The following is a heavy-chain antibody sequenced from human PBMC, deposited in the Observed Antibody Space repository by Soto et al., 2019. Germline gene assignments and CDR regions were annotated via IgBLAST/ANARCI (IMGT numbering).Heavy chain of an antibody. D-gene: IGHD3-10*01. J-gene: IGHJ4*02. Sequence: TSETLSLTCTVSGGTISSDDCYCSWIRQPPGKGLEWIGEIYYSGSTYYNPSLKSRVTISVDKSKNQFSLKLSSVTAADTAVYYCARAVLNHGSGSYYINWGQGTLVTVSS. CDR2: IYYSGST. CDR3: ARAVLNHGSGSYYIN. V-gene: IGHV4-30-4*01. CDR1: GGTISSDDCY.